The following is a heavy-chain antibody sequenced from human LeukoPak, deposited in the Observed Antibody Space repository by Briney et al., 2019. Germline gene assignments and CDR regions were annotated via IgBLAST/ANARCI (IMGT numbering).Heavy chain of an antibody. CDR1: GGSISTSNYY. CDR3: AREGGQYFFDY. V-gene: IGHV4-61*01. CDR2: IYSSGST. Sequence: SETLSLTCTVSGGSISTSNYYWSWIRQSPGKGLEWIGYIYSSGSTNYNPSLKSRVTISIATSNNQFSLKLNSVTAADTAVYYCAREGGQYFFDYWGQGTLVTVSS. D-gene: IGHD1-26*01. J-gene: IGHJ4*02.